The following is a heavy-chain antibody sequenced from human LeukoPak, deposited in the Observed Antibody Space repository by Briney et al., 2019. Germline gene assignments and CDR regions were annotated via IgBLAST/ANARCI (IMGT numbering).Heavy chain of an antibody. CDR3: ARSRPKYSSSWDDY. V-gene: IGHV4-31*03. J-gene: IGHJ4*02. CDR2: IYYSGST. D-gene: IGHD6-13*01. Sequence: SETLSLTCTVSGGSISSGGYYWSWIRQHPGKGLEWIGYIYYSGSTYYNPSLKSRVTISVDTSKNQFSLKLSSVTAADTAVYYCARSRPKYSSSWDDYWGQGTLVTASS. CDR1: GGSISSGGYY.